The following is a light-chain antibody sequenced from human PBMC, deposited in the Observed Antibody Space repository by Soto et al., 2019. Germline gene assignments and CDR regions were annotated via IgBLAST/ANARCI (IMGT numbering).Light chain of an antibody. Sequence: DIQMTQSPSTLSASVGDRVTITCRASQNIDTWLVWYQQNPGRVPNLLIYQASTLENGVPSRFSGSGSGTEFSLTISSLQPDDFATYYCQQYSSYSSGTFGQGTKVDIK. CDR1: QNIDTW. V-gene: IGKV1-5*03. CDR2: QAS. J-gene: IGKJ1*01. CDR3: QQYSSYSSGT.